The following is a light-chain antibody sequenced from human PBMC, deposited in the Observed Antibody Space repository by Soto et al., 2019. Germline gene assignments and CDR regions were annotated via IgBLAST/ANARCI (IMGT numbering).Light chain of an antibody. Sequence: QSVLTQPPSASGTPWQRVTISCSGGSSNIGSNTVNWYQQLPGTAPNLLIYSNNQRPSGVPDRFSGSKSGTSASLAISGLQSEDEADYYCAAWDDSLNAVVFGGGTKVTVL. CDR1: SSNIGSNT. V-gene: IGLV1-44*01. J-gene: IGLJ2*01. CDR3: AAWDDSLNAVV. CDR2: SNN.